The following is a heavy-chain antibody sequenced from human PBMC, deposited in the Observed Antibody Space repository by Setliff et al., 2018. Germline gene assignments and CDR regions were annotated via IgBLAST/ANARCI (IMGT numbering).Heavy chain of an antibody. J-gene: IGHJ3*02. V-gene: IGHV1-46*01. Sequence: ASVKVSCKASGYTFTGYYMHWVRQAPGQGLEWMGWINPSGGSTSYAQKFQVRVTMTRDTSTSTVYMELSSLRSEDTAVYYCARRMWELRSDAFDIWGQGTMVTVSS. CDR1: GYTFTGYY. CDR3: ARRMWELRSDAFDI. D-gene: IGHD1-26*01. CDR2: INPSGGST.